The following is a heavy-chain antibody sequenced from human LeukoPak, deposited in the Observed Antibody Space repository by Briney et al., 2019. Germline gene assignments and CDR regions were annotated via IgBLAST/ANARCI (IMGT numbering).Heavy chain of an antibody. CDR1: GYTFTGYY. CDR3: ARESRDDYGDYVNDY. D-gene: IGHD4-17*01. V-gene: IGHV1-2*06. J-gene: IGHJ4*02. Sequence: ASVKVSCKASGYTFTGYYMHWVRQAPGQGLEWMGRINPNSGGTNYAQKFQGRVTMTRDTSISTAYMELSRLRSDDTAVYYCARESRDDYGDYVNDYWGQGTLVTVSS. CDR2: INPNSGGT.